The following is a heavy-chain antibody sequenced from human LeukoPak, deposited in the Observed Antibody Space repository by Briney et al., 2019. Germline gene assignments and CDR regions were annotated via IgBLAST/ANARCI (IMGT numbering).Heavy chain of an antibody. Sequence: GESLKISCKGSGYSFTSYWIGWVRQMPGKGLEWMGIIYPGDSDTRYSPSFQGQVTISADKSISTAYLQWSSLKASDTAMYYCARGVGPIVVVPAAIQHAFDIWGQGTMVTVSS. CDR1: GYSFTSYW. V-gene: IGHV5-51*01. CDR2: IYPGDSDT. CDR3: ARGVGPIVVVPAAIQHAFDI. J-gene: IGHJ3*02. D-gene: IGHD2-2*02.